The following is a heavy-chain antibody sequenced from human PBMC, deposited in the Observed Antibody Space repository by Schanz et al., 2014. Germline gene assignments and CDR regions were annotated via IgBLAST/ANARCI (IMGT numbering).Heavy chain of an antibody. CDR1: GDSMSTYY. CDR2: ISYSGAT. CDR3: YGMDV. V-gene: IGHV4-59*08. J-gene: IGHJ6*02. Sequence: QVQLQESGPGLVKPSETLSLTCTVSGDSMSTYYWSWIRQPPGKGLEWIGFISYSGATNYNPSLKSRVPISVARSKNQSSLKRRSVTAADTAVYYCYGMDVWGQGTTVTVSS.